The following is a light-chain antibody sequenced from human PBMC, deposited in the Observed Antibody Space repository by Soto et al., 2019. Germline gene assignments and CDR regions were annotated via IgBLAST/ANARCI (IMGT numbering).Light chain of an antibody. Sequence: QSALTQPASVSGSPGQSITIPCTGTSSDVGGYNYVSWYQQHPGKVPKLMIYEVFRRPSGISNRFSGSKSGNTASLTISGLRAEDEADYYCCSYTTTSTYVFGGGTKVTVL. J-gene: IGLJ2*01. V-gene: IGLV2-14*01. CDR1: SSDVGGYNY. CDR2: EVF. CDR3: CSYTTTSTYV.